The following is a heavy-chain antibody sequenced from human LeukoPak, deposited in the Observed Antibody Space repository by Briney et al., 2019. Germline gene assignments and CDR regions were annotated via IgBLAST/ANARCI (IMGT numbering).Heavy chain of an antibody. CDR2: ISYSGST. CDR3: ARYQGYCSGGSCYHYFDY. CDR1: GGSISSSSYY. D-gene: IGHD2-15*01. Sequence: PSETLSLTCTVSGGSISSSSYYWGWIRQPPGKGLEWIGSISYSGSTYYNPSLKSRVTISVDTSKDQFSLKLSSVTAADTAVYYCARYQGYCSGGSCYHYFDYWGQGTLVTVSS. J-gene: IGHJ4*02. V-gene: IGHV4-39*01.